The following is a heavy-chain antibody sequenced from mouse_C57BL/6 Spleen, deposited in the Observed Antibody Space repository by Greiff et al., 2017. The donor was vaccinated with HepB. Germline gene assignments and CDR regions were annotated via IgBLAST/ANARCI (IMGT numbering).Heavy chain of an antibody. CDR3: ARDDGYYVRYFDV. V-gene: IGHV5-9*01. D-gene: IGHD2-3*01. Sequence: EVKVVESGGGLVKPGGSLKLSCAASGFTFSSYTMSWVRQTPEKRLEWVATISGGGGNTYYPDSVKGRFTISRDNAKNTLYLQMSSLRSEDTALYYCARDDGYYVRYFDVWGTGTTVTVSS. J-gene: IGHJ1*03. CDR2: ISGGGGNT. CDR1: GFTFSSYT.